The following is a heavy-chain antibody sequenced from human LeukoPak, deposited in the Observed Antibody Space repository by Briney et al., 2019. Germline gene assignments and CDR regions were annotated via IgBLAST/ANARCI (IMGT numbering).Heavy chain of an antibody. CDR3: ARDLSYDISGYYVDY. J-gene: IGHJ4*02. V-gene: IGHV1-18*01. Sequence: ASVKVSCKASGYTFTSYGISWVRQAPGQGLEWMGWISAYNGNTNYAQKLQGRVTMTTDTSTSTAYMELRSLRSDDTAVYYCARDLSYDISGYYVDYWGQGTLVTVSS. CDR2: ISAYNGNT. D-gene: IGHD3-22*01. CDR1: GYTFTSYG.